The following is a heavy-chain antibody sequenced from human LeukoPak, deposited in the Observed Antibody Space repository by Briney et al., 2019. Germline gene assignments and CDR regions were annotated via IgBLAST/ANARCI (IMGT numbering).Heavy chain of an antibody. CDR1: GFTFSSNA. D-gene: IGHD2-2*02. CDR2: ISASGNST. CDR3: ARGPLCSSASCYTSGAFDM. V-gene: IGHV3-23*01. Sequence: PGGSLRLSCAASGFTFSSNAITWVRQAPGKGLEWVSGISASGNSTYYADSVKGRFTISRDNSKNTLYLQMNSLRAEDRAVYYCARGPLCSSASCYTSGAFDMWGQGTMVTVSS. J-gene: IGHJ3*02.